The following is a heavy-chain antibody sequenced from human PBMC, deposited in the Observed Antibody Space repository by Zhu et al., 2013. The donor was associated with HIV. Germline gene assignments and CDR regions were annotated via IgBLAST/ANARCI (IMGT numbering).Heavy chain of an antibody. J-gene: IGHJ6*02. Sequence: QVQLVQSGAEVKKPGASVKVSCKASGYTFTSYDINWVRQATGQGLEWMGWMNPNSGNTGYAQKFQGRVTMTRNTSISTAYMELSSLRSEDTAVYYCARGRTIPAAINWYDYYYGMDVWGQGTTVTVSS. CDR2: MNPNSGNT. CDR3: ARGRTIPAAINWYDYYYGMDV. D-gene: IGHD2-2*02. V-gene: IGHV1-8*01. CDR1: GYTFTSYD.